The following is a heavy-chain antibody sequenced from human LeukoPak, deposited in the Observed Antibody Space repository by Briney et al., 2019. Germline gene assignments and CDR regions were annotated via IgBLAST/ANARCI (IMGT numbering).Heavy chain of an antibody. V-gene: IGHV1-2*02. J-gene: IGHJ4*02. D-gene: IGHD5-18*01. CDR2: INPNSGGT. CDR3: ARDRGYSYARYYFDY. CDR1: VYTFTGYY. Sequence: ASVKVSCKASVYTFTGYYMHWVRQAPGQGLEWMGWINPNSGGTSFAQKFQDRVTMTRDTSISTAYMELSRLRSDDTAVYYCARDRGYSYARYYFDYWGQGTLVTVSS.